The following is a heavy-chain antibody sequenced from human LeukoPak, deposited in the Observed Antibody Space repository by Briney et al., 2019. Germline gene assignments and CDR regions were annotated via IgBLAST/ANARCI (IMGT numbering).Heavy chain of an antibody. CDR3: ARDGPYYYGSGSYYNPAPA. CDR2: IYYSGST. D-gene: IGHD3-10*01. Sequence: SETLSLTCSVSGGSISSSIYYWGWIRQPPGKGLEWIGSIYYSGSTYYNPSLQGRVTISVDTSKNQFSLKLSSVTAADTAVYYCARDGPYYYGSGSYYNPAPAWGQGTLVTVSS. CDR1: GGSISSSIYY. V-gene: IGHV4-39*07. J-gene: IGHJ5*02.